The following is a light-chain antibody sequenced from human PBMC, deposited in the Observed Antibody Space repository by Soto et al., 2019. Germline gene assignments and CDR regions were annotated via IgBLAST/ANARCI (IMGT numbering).Light chain of an antibody. CDR2: GNS. Sequence: QSVLTQPPSVSGAPGQRVIISCTGSSSNIGAGYDVHWYQQLPGTAPKLLIFGNSNRPSGVPDRFSGSKSGTSASLAISGLQAEDEADYYCQSYDTSLSGSWVFGGGTKPTVL. J-gene: IGLJ2*01. CDR3: QSYDTSLSGSWV. V-gene: IGLV1-40*01. CDR1: SSNIGAGYD.